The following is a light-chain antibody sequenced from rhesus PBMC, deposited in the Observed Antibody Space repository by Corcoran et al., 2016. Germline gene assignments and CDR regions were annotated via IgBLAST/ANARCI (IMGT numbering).Light chain of an antibody. J-gene: IGKJ1*01. CDR1: QSGSSY. CDR3: QQYNNWRT. CDR2: GSS. V-gene: IGKV3S9*01. Sequence: EIVMTQSPATLSLSPGERATLSCRASQSGSSYVAWYQQKPEQAPRRLIHGSSSRATGIPDRFSGSGSGTDFNLIIRRLEPEDVGVYYCQQYNNWRTFGQGTKVEIK.